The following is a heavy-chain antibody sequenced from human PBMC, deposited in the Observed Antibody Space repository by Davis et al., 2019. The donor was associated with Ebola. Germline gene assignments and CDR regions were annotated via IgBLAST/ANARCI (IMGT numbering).Heavy chain of an antibody. Sequence: SETLSLTCTVSGGSISSYYWSWIRQHPGKGLEWIGYIYYSGSTYYNPSLKSRVTISVDTSKNQFSLKLSSVTAADTAVYYCARDSEWELLVYWGWFDPWGQGTLVTVSS. CDR2: IYYSGST. J-gene: IGHJ5*02. CDR1: GGSISSYY. V-gene: IGHV4-59*01. D-gene: IGHD1-26*01. CDR3: ARDSEWELLVYWGWFDP.